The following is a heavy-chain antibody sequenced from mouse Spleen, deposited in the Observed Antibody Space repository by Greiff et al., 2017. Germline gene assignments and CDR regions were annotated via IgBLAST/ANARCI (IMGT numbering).Heavy chain of an antibody. D-gene: IGHD1-1*01. V-gene: IGHV5-6*01. CDR2: ISSGGSYT. CDR1: GFTFSSYG. CDR3: ARRIYYGSSYEGYAMDY. Sequence: EVQLQQSGGDLVKPGGSLKLSCAASGFTFSSYGMSWVRQTPDKRLEWVATISSGGSYTYYPDSVKGRFTISRDNAKNTLYLQMSSLKSEDTAMYYCARRIYYGSSYEGYAMDYWGQGTSVTVSS. J-gene: IGHJ4*01.